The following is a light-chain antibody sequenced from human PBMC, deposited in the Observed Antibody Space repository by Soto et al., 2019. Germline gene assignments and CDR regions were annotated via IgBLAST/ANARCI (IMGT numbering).Light chain of an antibody. J-gene: IGLJ2*01. V-gene: IGLV1-44*01. CDR2: KDS. CDR1: SSNIGTNT. Sequence: QAVVTQPPSASGTPGQRVTISCSGSSSNIGTNTVHWYQQRTGTAPKLLIYKDSQRPSGVPDRVSGSKSDSSASLAISGLQSEDEAEYYCATWDDSLNVLVFGGGTKVTVL. CDR3: ATWDDSLNVLV.